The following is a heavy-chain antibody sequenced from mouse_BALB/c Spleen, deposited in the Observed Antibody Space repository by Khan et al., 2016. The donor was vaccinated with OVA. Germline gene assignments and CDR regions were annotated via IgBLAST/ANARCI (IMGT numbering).Heavy chain of an antibody. J-gene: IGHJ2*01. Sequence: QVQLQQSGAELVRPGTSVKVSCKAYGVVFTNYLIEWVKQRPGQGLAWIGVIDPGTNGTNYIEKFKGKATLTADNSSSTAYMHLSSLTSDDSAVDFYARSSSYLRPYSFYYGGQGTTLTVSS. CDR3: ARSSSYLRPYSFYY. CDR1: GVVFTNYL. CDR2: IDPGTNGT. D-gene: IGHD1-2*01. V-gene: IGHV1-54*01.